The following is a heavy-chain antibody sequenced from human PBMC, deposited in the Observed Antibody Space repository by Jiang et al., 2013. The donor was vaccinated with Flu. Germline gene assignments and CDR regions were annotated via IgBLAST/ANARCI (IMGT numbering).Heavy chain of an antibody. CDR1: GDSVSSNSAA. V-gene: IGHV6-1*01. CDR3: ARDLYYYGSGSYIVSDYYGMDV. CDR2: TYYRSKWYN. D-gene: IGHD3-10*01. J-gene: IGHJ6*02. Sequence: SGDSVSSNSAAWNWIRQSPSRGLEWLGRTYYRSKWYNDYAVSVKSRITINPDTSKNQFSLQLNSVTPEDTAVYYCARDLYYYGSGSYIVSDYYGMDVWGQGTTVTVSS.